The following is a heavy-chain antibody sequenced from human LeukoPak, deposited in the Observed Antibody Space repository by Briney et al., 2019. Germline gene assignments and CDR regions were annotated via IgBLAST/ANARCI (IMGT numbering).Heavy chain of an antibody. Sequence: PSETLSLTCTVSDGSISRYYWSWIRQPPGKGLEWIGYSHYTGSTNYNPSLKSRVTISVDTSKNQFSLKLSSVTAADTAVYYCARDFPTEKADAFDIWGQGTMVTVSS. D-gene: IGHD4-17*01. CDR1: DGSISRYY. V-gene: IGHV4-59*12. CDR3: ARDFPTEKADAFDI. J-gene: IGHJ3*02. CDR2: SHYTGST.